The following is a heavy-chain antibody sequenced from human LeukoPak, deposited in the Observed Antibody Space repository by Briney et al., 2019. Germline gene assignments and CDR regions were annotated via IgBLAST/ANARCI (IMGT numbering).Heavy chain of an antibody. V-gene: IGHV4-39*07. CDR3: ARDLGYSGFDWAP. J-gene: IGHJ5*02. D-gene: IGHD5-12*01. CDR2: IHSSGNT. CDR1: GGSISSGGYY. Sequence: SETLSLTCTVSGGSISSGGYYWGWIRQPPGKRLEWVGSIHSSGNTYYNPTLKSRVTISVDTSKNQFSLNLTSVTAADAAVYYCARDLGYSGFDWAPWGQGTLVTVSS.